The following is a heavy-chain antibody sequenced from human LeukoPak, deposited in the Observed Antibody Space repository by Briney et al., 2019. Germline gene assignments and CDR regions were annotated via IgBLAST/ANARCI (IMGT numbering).Heavy chain of an antibody. Sequence: GGSLRLSCAASGFTFSSYAMNWVRQAPGKGLEWVSAISGSGGSTYYADSVKGRFTISRDNSKNTLYLQMNSLRAEDTAVYYCAKALPKYYDFWSGYYFDYWGQGTLVTVSS. CDR1: GFTFSSYA. D-gene: IGHD3-3*01. CDR3: AKALPKYYDFWSGYYFDY. J-gene: IGHJ4*02. V-gene: IGHV3-23*01. CDR2: ISGSGGST.